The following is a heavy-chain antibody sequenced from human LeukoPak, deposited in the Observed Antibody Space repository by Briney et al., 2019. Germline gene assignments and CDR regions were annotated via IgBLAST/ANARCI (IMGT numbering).Heavy chain of an antibody. V-gene: IGHV3-53*01. J-gene: IGHJ4*02. CDR1: GFTVSDNY. CDR3: AKEGNAASLDY. CDR2: IYSGGST. D-gene: IGHD1-1*01. Sequence: GGSLRLSCAASGFTVSDNYMSWVRQAPGKGLGWVSVIYSGGSTYYADSVNGRFTISRDNSKTTLFLQMNSLRAEDAAVYYCAKEGNAASLDYWGQGTLVTVSS.